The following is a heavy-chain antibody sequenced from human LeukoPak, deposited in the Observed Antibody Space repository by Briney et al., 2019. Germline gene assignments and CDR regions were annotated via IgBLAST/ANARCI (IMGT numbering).Heavy chain of an antibody. CDR1: GGSLSGYY. J-gene: IGHJ6*03. CDR3: ARVSWFPGTSYYYMDV. D-gene: IGHD1-1*01. V-gene: IGHV4-59*01. CDR2: IYYSGST. Sequence: SETLSLTCSVSGGSLSGYYWSWIRQPPGKGLEWIGFIYYSGSTDYNPSVKSRVIISEDTSKNQFSLKLSSVTAADTAVYYCARVSWFPGTSYYYMDVWGKGTTVTVSS.